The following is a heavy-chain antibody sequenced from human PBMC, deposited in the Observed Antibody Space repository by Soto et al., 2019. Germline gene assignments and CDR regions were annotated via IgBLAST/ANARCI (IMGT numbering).Heavy chain of an antibody. V-gene: IGHV3-23*01. D-gene: IGHD2-2*01. CDR1: GFTFSSYA. Sequence: EVQLLESGGGLVQPGGSLRLSCAASGFTFSSYAMSWVRQAPGKGLEWVSAISGSGGSTYYADSVKGRFTISRDNSKNTLYLQMNSLRAEDTAVYYCGKHPLLWWYMDVWGKGTTVTVSS. J-gene: IGHJ6*03. CDR3: GKHPLLWWYMDV. CDR2: ISGSGGST.